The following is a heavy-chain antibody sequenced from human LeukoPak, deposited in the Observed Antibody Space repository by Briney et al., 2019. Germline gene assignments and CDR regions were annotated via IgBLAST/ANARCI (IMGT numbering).Heavy chain of an antibody. CDR1: GYTFTIYY. J-gene: IGHJ4*02. CDR2: INPSGGST. D-gene: IGHD6-13*01. Sequence: ASVTVSCTASGYTFTIYYMHWVRQAPGQGLEWMGIINPSGGSTSYAQKFQGRVTMTRDTSTSTVYMELSSLRSEDTAVYYCARDLRRYSDSGDYWGQGTLVTVSS. V-gene: IGHV1-46*01. CDR3: ARDLRRYSDSGDY.